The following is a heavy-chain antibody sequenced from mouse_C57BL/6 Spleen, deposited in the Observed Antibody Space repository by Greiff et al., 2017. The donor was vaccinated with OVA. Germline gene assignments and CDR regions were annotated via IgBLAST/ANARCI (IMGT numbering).Heavy chain of an antibody. D-gene: IGHD1-1*01. J-gene: IGHJ1*03. CDR1: GYTFTSYW. V-gene: IGHV1-55*01. CDR2: IYPGSGST. CDR3: ERSGLTTVVDWYFDV. Sequence: QVQLQQPGAELVKPGASVKMSCKASGYTFTSYWITWVKQRPGQGLEWIGDIYPGSGSTNYNEKFKSKATLTVDTSSSTAYMQLSRLTSEVSAVYYCERSGLTTVVDWYFDVWGTGTTVTVSS.